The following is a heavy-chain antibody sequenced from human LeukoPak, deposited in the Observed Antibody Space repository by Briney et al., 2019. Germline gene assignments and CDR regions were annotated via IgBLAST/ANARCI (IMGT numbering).Heavy chain of an antibody. D-gene: IGHD3-3*01. V-gene: IGHV4-34*01. Sequence: SETLSLTCAVYGGSFSGYYWSWIRQPPGKGLEWIGEINHSGGTNYNPSLKSRVTISVDTSKNQFSLKLSSVTAADTAVYYCARDVWSGSNDAFDIWGQGTMVTVSS. J-gene: IGHJ3*02. CDR2: INHSGGT. CDR1: GGSFSGYY. CDR3: ARDVWSGSNDAFDI.